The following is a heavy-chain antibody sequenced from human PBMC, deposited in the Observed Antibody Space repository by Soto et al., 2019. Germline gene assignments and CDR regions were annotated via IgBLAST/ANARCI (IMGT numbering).Heavy chain of an antibody. Sequence: PGGSLRLSCAASGFTFTAYTMYWVRQPPGKGLEWVASISRTRDYIYYADSVKGRFTISRDNADNSLYLQMNSLRAEDTAVYYCTTVFEYWGQGTPVTVPQ. J-gene: IGHJ4*02. V-gene: IGHV3-21*01. CDR2: ISRTRDYI. CDR3: TTVFEY. CDR1: GFTFTAYT.